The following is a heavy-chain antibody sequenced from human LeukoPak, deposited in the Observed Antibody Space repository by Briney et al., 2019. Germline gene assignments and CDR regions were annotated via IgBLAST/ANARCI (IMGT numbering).Heavy chain of an antibody. CDR3: ARGGSSSWFFPFDY. D-gene: IGHD6-13*01. J-gene: IGHJ4*02. Sequence: GGSLRLSCTASGFTFSSYWMHWVRQVPGKGLEWVSAISGSGGSTYYADSVKGRFTISRDNSKNTLYLQMNSLRAEDTAVYYCARGGSSSWFFPFDYWGQGTLVTVSS. V-gene: IGHV3-23*01. CDR2: ISGSGGST. CDR1: GFTFSSYW.